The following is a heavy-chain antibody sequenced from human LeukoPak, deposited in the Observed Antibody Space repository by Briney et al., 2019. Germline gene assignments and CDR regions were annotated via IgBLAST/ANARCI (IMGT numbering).Heavy chain of an antibody. CDR3: ARLPITMVRGEGGFDP. CDR2: IYHSGST. D-gene: IGHD3-10*01. J-gene: IGHJ5*02. V-gene: IGHV4-4*02. Sequence: PSQTLSLTCTVSGGSISSSNWWSWVRQPPGKGLEWIGEIYHSGSTNYNPSLKSRVTISVDKSKNQFSLKLSSVTAADTAVYYCARLPITMVRGEGGFDPWGQGTLVTVSS. CDR1: GGSISSSNW.